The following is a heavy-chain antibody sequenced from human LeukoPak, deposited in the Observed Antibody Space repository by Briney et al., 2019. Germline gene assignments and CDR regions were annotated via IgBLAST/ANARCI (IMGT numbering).Heavy chain of an antibody. CDR1: GFTFSYYG. V-gene: IGHV3-30*03. CDR2: ISYDGSNK. J-gene: IGHJ5*02. D-gene: IGHD4-23*01. Sequence: GGSLRLSCAASGFTFSYYGLHWVRQGPGKGLEWVAVISYDGSNKYYADSVKGRFTISRDNAKNSLYLQMNSLRAEDTAVYYCARGHTVVTPSRFDPWGQGTLVTASS. CDR3: ARGHTVVTPSRFDP.